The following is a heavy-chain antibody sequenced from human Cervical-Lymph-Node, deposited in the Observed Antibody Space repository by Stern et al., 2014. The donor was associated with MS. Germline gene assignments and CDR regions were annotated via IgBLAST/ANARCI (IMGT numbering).Heavy chain of an antibody. CDR3: ARDRGITGTTARFDP. CDR1: GGTFSSYA. D-gene: IGHD1-20*01. Sequence: QVQLMQSGAEVKKPGSSVKVSCKASGGTFSSYAISWVRQAPGQGLEWMGGIIPIFGTANYAQKFQGRVTITAEESPSTAYMELSSLRSEDTAVYYCARDRGITGTTARFDPWGQGTLVTVSS. V-gene: IGHV1-69*12. CDR2: IIPIFGTA. J-gene: IGHJ5*02.